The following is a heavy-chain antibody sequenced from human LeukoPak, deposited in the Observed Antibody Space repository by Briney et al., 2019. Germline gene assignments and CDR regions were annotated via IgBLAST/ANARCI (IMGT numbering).Heavy chain of an antibody. J-gene: IGHJ3*02. Sequence: SETLSLTCTVSGGSISSYYWSWIRQPPGKGLEWIGYIYYSGSTNYNPSLKSRVTISVDTSKNQLSLKLSSVTAADTAVYYCARERPYPTDAFDIWGQGTMVTVSS. CDR2: IYYSGST. V-gene: IGHV4-59*01. CDR3: ARERPYPTDAFDI. CDR1: GGSISSYY.